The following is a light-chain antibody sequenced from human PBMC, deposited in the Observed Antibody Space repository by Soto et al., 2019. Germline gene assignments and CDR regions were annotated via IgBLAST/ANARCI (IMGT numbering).Light chain of an antibody. J-gene: IGLJ1*01. CDR1: SSNIGAGYD. CDR3: QSYDSSLSGYV. CDR2: GNN. V-gene: IGLV1-40*01. Sequence: QSVLTQPPSVSGAPGQKVTISCTGSSSNIGAGYDVNWYHQLPGTAPKLLIHGNNNRPSGVPDRLSGSKSGTSASLAITGLQAEDEADYFCQSYDSSLSGYVFGTGTKLTVL.